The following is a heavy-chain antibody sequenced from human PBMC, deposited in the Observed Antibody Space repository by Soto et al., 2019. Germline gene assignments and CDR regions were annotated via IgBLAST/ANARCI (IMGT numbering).Heavy chain of an antibody. CDR2: IFYTGST. V-gene: IGHV4-59*11. CDR1: GGSISGHC. Sequence: SETLSLTCTVSGGSISGHCWIWIRQSPGRGLEWIGYIFYTGSTNYNPSLKSRVTLSVDTSKNQFSLRLSSVTAADTAVYYCARVGSSGWSPDYWGQGTLVTVSS. D-gene: IGHD6-19*01. CDR3: ARVGSSGWSPDY. J-gene: IGHJ4*02.